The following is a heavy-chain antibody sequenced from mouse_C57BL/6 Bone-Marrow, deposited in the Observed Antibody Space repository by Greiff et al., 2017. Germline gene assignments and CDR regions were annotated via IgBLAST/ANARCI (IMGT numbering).Heavy chain of an antibody. CDR3: ARSYYSPLAG. V-gene: IGHV1-61*01. D-gene: IGHD2-12*01. CDR1: GYTFTSYW. Sequence: QVQLQQPGAELVRPGSSVKLSCKASGYTFTSYWMDWVKQRPGQGLEWIGNIYPSDSETHYNQKFKDKATLTVDKSSSTAYMQLSSLTSEDSAVYYCARSYYSPLAGWGQGTLVTVSA. J-gene: IGHJ3*02. CDR2: IYPSDSET.